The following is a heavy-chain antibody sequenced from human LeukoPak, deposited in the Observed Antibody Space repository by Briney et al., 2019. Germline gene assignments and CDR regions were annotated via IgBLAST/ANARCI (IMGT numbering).Heavy chain of an antibody. D-gene: IGHD3-3*01. CDR2: INAGNGNT. CDR1: GYTFTSYT. J-gene: IGHJ3*02. Sequence: GASVKVSCKASGYTFTSYTMHWVRQAPGQRLEWMGWINAGNGNTKYSQKFQGRVTITRDTSASTAYMELSSLRSEDTAVYYCARSITIFGVVIIPHDTFDTWGQGTMVTVSS. V-gene: IGHV1-3*01. CDR3: ARSITIFGVVIIPHDTFDT.